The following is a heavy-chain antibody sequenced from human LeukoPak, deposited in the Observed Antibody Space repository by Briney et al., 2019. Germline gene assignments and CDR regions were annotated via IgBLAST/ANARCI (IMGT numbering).Heavy chain of an antibody. Sequence: TGGSVRLSCAASGFTFSSYEMNWVRQAPGKGLEWVSYISSSGSTIYYADSVKGRFTISRDNAKNSLYLQMNSLRAEDTAVYYCASRDRTYYYGSGRVKDYFDYWGQGTLVTVSS. CDR2: ISSSGSTI. CDR3: ASRDRTYYYGSGRVKDYFDY. D-gene: IGHD3-10*01. V-gene: IGHV3-48*03. J-gene: IGHJ4*02. CDR1: GFTFSSYE.